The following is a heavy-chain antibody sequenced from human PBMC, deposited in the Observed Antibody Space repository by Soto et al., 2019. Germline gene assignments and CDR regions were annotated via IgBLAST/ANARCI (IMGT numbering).Heavy chain of an antibody. J-gene: IGHJ4*02. CDR1: GGPISSSSYY. D-gene: IGHD3-3*01. V-gene: IGHV4-39*01. CDR3: ARHSPAISISDH. CDR2: IYYSGST. Sequence: SETLSLTCTVSGGPISSSSYYWGWIRQPPGKGLEWIGSIYYSGSTYYNPSLKSRVTISVDTSKNQFSLKLSSVTAADTAVYYCARHSPAISISDHWGQGTLVTVSS.